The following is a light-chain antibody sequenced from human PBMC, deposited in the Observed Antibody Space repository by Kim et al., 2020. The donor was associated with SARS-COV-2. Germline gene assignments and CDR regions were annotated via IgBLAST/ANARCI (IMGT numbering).Light chain of an antibody. CDR3: NPRDSSG. CDR1: SLRSYF. Sequence: AEYVAQDQTVRITCQGDSLRSYFASWYQQKPGKAPVLVFYGNNSRPSGIPDRFSVASSGNTASLTITGAQAEDEAEYYCNPRDSSGFGGGTQLTVL. CDR2: GNN. J-gene: IGLJ3*02. V-gene: IGLV3-19*01.